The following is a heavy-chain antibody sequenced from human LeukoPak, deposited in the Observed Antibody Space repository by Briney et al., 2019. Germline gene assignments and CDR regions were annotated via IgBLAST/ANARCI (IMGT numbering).Heavy chain of an antibody. V-gene: IGHV3-23*01. Sequence: GGSLRLSCAASGFTFTSYSMNWVRQAPGKGLEWVSTISGGGGSTYYANSVKGRFTISRDNSKNTLYPQVNSLRAEDTAVYYCAKGGKWDVTPFDYWGQGTLVTVSS. J-gene: IGHJ4*02. CDR1: GFTFTSYS. CDR3: AKGGKWDVTPFDY. CDR2: ISGGGGST. D-gene: IGHD1-26*01.